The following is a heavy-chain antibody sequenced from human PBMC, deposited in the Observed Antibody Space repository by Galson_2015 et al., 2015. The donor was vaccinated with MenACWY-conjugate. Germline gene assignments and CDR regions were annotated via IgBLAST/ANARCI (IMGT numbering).Heavy chain of an antibody. J-gene: IGHJ6*03. D-gene: IGHD3-3*01. V-gene: IGHV3-33*08. CDR1: GFTFGTHG. CDR3: ARVFDTWYMDV. CDR2: IWDDGSYK. Sequence: SLRLSCAASGFTFGTHGIHWVRQAPAKGLEWVALIWDDGSYKYHADSVKGRFTISRDNSKNTLYLQMNSLRAEDTAVYYCARVFDTWYMDVWGKGTTVTVSS.